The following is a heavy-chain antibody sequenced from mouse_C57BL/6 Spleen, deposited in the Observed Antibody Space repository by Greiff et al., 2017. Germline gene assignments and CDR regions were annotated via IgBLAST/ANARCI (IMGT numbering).Heavy chain of an antibody. CDR1: GYAFSSYW. V-gene: IGHV1-80*01. J-gene: IGHJ4*01. CDR3: ARRTTVVARGAMDY. Sequence: VQLQQSGAELVKPGASVKISCKASGYAFSSYWMNWVKQRPGKGLEWIGQIYPGDGDTYYNGKFKGKATLTSDKSSSTAYMQLSSRTSEYSAVYFGARRTTVVARGAMDYWGQGTSVTVAS. CDR2: IYPGDGDT. D-gene: IGHD1-1*01.